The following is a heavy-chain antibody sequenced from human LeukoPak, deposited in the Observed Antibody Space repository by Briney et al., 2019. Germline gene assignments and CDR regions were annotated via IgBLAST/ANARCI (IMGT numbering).Heavy chain of an antibody. V-gene: IGHV1-8*01. Sequence: ASVKVSCKASGYTFTSYDINWVRQATGQGLEWMGWMNPNSGNTGYAQKFQGRVTMTRNTSISTAYMELSSLRSEDTAVYYCARGEEQQLPEDFDYWGQGTLVTVSS. CDR2: MNPNSGNT. D-gene: IGHD6-13*01. CDR1: GYTFTSYD. J-gene: IGHJ4*02. CDR3: ARGEEQQLPEDFDY.